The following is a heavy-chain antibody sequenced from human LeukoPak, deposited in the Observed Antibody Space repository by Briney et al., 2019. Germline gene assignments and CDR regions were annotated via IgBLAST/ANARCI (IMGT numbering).Heavy chain of an antibody. CDR1: GGSFSGYY. Sequence: SETLSLTCAVYGGSFSGYYWSWIRQPPGKGLEWIGEINHSGSTNYNPSLKSRVTISVDTSKNQFSLKLSSVTAADTAVYYCARSGYYGSGRYYPRNWFDPWGQGTLVTVSS. J-gene: IGHJ5*02. CDR3: ARSGYYGSGRYYPRNWFDP. CDR2: INHSGST. V-gene: IGHV4-34*01. D-gene: IGHD3-10*01.